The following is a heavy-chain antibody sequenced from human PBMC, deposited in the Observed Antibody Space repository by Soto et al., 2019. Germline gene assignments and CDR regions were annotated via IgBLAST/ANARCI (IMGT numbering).Heavy chain of an antibody. D-gene: IGHD1-26*01. CDR1: GFSFSKFG. V-gene: IGHV3-30*18. CDR2: ISYDGTNT. CDR3: AKDNGKGWWEIAS. J-gene: IGHJ5*02. Sequence: QVQLVESGGGVVEPGRSLGLSCAASGFSFSKFGMHWVRQAPGKGLVWVAAISYDGTNTFYADSVKGRFALSSDNSKNTLSLQMNSLTTDHTGVYWCAKDNGKGWWEIASWGEGTQVSVSS.